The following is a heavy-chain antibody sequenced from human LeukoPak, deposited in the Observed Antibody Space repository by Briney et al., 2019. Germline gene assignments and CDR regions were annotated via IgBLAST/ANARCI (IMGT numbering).Heavy chain of an antibody. V-gene: IGHV1-2*02. J-gene: IGHJ1*01. CDR2: INPNSGGT. D-gene: IGHD3-22*01. Sequence: ASVKVSCKASGYTFTGYYMHWVRQAPGQGLEWMGWINPNSGGTNYAQKFQGRVTMTRDTSISTAYMELSRLRSDDTAVYYCARVGLDSSGYYPAEYFQHWGQGTLVTVSS. CDR1: GYTFTGYY. CDR3: ARVGLDSSGYYPAEYFQH.